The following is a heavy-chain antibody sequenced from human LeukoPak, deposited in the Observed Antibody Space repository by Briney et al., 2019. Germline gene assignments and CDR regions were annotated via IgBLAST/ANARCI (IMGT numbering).Heavy chain of an antibody. J-gene: IGHJ4*02. CDR1: GFTFSGRG. CDR2: ISPGGTTM. V-gene: IGHV3-48*02. Sequence: GGSLRLSCAASGFTFSGRGMIWVRQAPGKGLEWLSYISPGGTTMYYADSVKGRFTISRDNAKNSLYLQMSSLRDEDTAVYYCARVDGPTAETMYFDYWGQGTLVTVST. CDR3: ARVDGPTAETMYFDY. D-gene: IGHD4-23*01.